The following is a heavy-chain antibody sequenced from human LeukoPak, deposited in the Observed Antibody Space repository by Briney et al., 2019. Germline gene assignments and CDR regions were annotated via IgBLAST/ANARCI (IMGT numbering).Heavy chain of an antibody. V-gene: IGHV3-30-3*01. D-gene: IGHD3-22*01. CDR2: ISYDGSNK. Sequence: GGSLRLSCAASGFTFSSYAMHWVRQAPGKGLEWVAVISYDGSNKYYADSVKGRFTISRDNSKNTLYLQMNSLRAEDTAVYYCAREGGPDSSGYYSHGYWGQGTLVTVSS. CDR1: GFTFSSYA. J-gene: IGHJ4*02. CDR3: AREGGPDSSGYYSHGY.